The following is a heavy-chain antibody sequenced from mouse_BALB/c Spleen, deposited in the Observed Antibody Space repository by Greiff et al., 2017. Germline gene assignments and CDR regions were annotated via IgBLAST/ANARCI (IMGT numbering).Heavy chain of an antibody. J-gene: IGHJ1*01. V-gene: IGHV7-3*02. CDR3: AREVGKYFDG. D-gene: IGHD1-1*02. Sequence: EVMLVESGGGLVQPGGSLRLSCATSGFTFTDYYMSWVRQPPGKALEWLGFIRNKANGYTTEYSASVKGRFTISRDNSQSILYLQMNTLRAEDSATYDCAREVGKYFDGWGAGTTVTVSS. CDR2: IRNKANGYTT. CDR1: GFTFTDYY.